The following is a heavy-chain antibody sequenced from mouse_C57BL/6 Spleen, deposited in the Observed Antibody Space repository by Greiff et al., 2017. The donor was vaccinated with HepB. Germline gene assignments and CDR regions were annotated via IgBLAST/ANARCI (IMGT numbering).Heavy chain of an antibody. CDR2: ISYDGSN. CDR1: GYSITSGYY. J-gene: IGHJ1*03. D-gene: IGHD1-1*01. Sequence: EVKVEESGPGLVKPSQSLSLTCSVTGYSITSGYYWNWIRQFPGNKLEWMGYISYDGSNNYNPSLKNRISITRDTSKNQFFLKLNSVTTEDTATYYCAREPVGWYFDVWGTGTTVTVSS. V-gene: IGHV3-6*01. CDR3: AREPVGWYFDV.